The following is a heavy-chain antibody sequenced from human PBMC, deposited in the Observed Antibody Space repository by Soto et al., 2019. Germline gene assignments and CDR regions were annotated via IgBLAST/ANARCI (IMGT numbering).Heavy chain of an antibody. CDR1: GGSISSRSYY. CDR3: ASLVNGQHEYFDY. CDR2: ISFSGST. V-gene: IGHV4-39*02. J-gene: IGHJ4*02. Sequence: SETLSLTCIVSGGSISSRSYYWGWIRQPPGKGLEWIGTISFSGSTYYGLSLKSRLTISVDTSRNHFSLKLGSVTAADTAVYYCASLVNGQHEYFDYWGQGALVTVSS. D-gene: IGHD6-13*01.